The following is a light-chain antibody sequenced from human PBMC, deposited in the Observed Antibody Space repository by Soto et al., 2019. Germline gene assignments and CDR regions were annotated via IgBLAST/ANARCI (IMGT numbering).Light chain of an antibody. CDR3: QQGYTTPLT. J-gene: IGKJ4*01. CDR2: AAS. CDR1: QSITTF. V-gene: IGKV1-39*01. Sequence: IQMTQSPSSLSASVGDRVTITCRTSQSITTFLNWYQQKPGKAPNLLIYAASSLQSGVPSRFSGSGSGTEFTLTISSLQPEDFATYYCQQGYTTPLTFGGGTKV.